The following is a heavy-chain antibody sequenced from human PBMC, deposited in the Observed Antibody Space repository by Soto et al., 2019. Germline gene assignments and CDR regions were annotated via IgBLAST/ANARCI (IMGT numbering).Heavy chain of an antibody. J-gene: IGHJ6*03. CDR3: ARGRRYCSSTSCFYYYYYYMDV. Sequence: QVQLQQWGAGLLKPSETLSLTCAVYGGSFSGYYWSWIRQPPGKGLEWIGEINHSGGTNYNPSLKSRVTISVDTSKNQFSLKLSSVTAADTAVYYCARGRRYCSSTSCFYYYYYYMDVWGKGTTVTVSS. CDR2: INHSGGT. D-gene: IGHD2-2*01. CDR1: GGSFSGYY. V-gene: IGHV4-34*01.